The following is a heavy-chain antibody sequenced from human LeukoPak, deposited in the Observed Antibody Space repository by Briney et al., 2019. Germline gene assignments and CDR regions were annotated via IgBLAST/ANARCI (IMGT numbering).Heavy chain of an antibody. CDR1: GFKFDDYG. CDR2: INWNGAWT. Sequence: GGSLRLSCAASGFKFDDYGMSWVRQAPGKGLEWVCDINWNGAWTGYADSVKGRFTISRDNAKNSLYLQMNSLRAEDTAVYYCARLPGRCSSTSCYPYHYYMDVWGKGTTVTVSS. D-gene: IGHD2-2*01. J-gene: IGHJ6*03. CDR3: ARLPGRCSSTSCYPYHYYMDV. V-gene: IGHV3-20*04.